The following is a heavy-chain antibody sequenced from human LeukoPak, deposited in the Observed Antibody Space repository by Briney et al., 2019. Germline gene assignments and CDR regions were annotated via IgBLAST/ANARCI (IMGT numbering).Heavy chain of an antibody. J-gene: IGHJ4*02. V-gene: IGHV3-30*03. Sequence: GGSLRLSCAASGFTFSSYGMHWVRQAPGKGLEWVAFISYDGSNNYYADSVKGRFTICRDNSKNSLYLQTNSLRAEDTAVYYCASGYCSGGSCDEAGYWGQRTQVTVCS. CDR3: ASGYCSGGSCDEAGY. CDR1: GFTFSSYG. CDR2: ISYDGSNN. D-gene: IGHD2-15*01.